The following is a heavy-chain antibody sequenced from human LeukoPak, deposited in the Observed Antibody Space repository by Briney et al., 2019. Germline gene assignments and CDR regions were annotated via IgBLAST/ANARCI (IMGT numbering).Heavy chain of an antibody. V-gene: IGHV4-30-4*07. CDR1: GGSISSGGYS. J-gene: IGHJ5*02. Sequence: SLQTLSLTCAVSGGSISSGGYSWSWIRQPPGKGLEWIGYIYYSGSTYYNPSLKSRVTISVDTSKNQFSLKLSSVTAADTAVYYCARGYYYDSSGHNWFDPWGQGTLVTVSS. CDR2: IYYSGST. D-gene: IGHD3-22*01. CDR3: ARGYYYDSSGHNWFDP.